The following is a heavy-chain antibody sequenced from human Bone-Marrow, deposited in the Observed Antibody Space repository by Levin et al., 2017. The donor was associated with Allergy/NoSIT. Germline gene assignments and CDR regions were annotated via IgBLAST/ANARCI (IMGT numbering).Heavy chain of an antibody. CDR2: MYPNSDNA. V-gene: IGHV1-8*01. CDR1: AYTFTSFD. Sequence: ASVKVSCKTSAYTFTSFDINWVRQATGQGLEWMGWMYPNSDNAGYAQKFQGRVTMTRNTSISTAYMELSSLRSEDTAIYYCARGELGSGYLFDYWGQGTLVTVSS. J-gene: IGHJ4*02. D-gene: IGHD5-12*01. CDR3: ARGELGSGYLFDY.